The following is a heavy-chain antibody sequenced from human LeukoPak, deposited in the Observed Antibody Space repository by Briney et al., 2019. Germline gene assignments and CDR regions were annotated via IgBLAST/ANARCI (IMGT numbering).Heavy chain of an antibody. Sequence: PGGSLRLSCAASGFTYSRYWMSWVRHAPGKGLEWVAIIKQDGSEKYYVDSVKGRFTISRDNAKNSLYLQMNSLRAEDTAVYYCARDQTTVTRGVDYWDQGTLVTVSS. CDR3: ARDQTTVTRGVDY. V-gene: IGHV3-7*01. D-gene: IGHD4-17*01. CDR1: GFTYSRYW. CDR2: IKQDGSEK. J-gene: IGHJ4*02.